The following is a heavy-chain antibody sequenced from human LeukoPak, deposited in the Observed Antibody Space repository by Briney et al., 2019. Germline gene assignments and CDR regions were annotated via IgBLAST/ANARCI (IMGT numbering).Heavy chain of an antibody. CDR3: ARGALDLLTGYYYFDY. CDR2: VYYSGST. V-gene: IGHV4-59*01. CDR1: GDSISTYY. Sequence: SETLSLTCSVSGDSISTYYWSWIRQPPGKGLEWIGYVYYSGSTDYNPSLKSRVTISIDTSKKQFSLNLNSVTAADTGVYYCARGALDLLTGYYYFDYWGQGTLVTVSS. J-gene: IGHJ4*02. D-gene: IGHD3-9*01.